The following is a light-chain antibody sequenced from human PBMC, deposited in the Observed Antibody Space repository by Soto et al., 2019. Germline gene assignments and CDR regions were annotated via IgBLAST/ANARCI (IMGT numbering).Light chain of an antibody. J-gene: IGKJ2*01. Sequence: DIQMTQSPSTLSASVGGRVTITCRASQSISNWLAWYQQKPGKAPKLLIYKAASLERGVPPRFSGSGSGTEFTLTISSLQPDDFAIYYCQQYNSYPYTFGQGTKLEI. V-gene: IGKV1-5*03. CDR3: QQYNSYPYT. CDR2: KAA. CDR1: QSISNW.